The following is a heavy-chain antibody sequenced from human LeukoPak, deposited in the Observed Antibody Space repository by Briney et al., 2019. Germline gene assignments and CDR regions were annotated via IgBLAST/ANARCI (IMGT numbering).Heavy chain of an antibody. D-gene: IGHD3-10*01. V-gene: IGHV4-34*01. CDR2: INHSGST. J-gene: IGHJ4*02. Sequence: SETLSLTCAVYGGSFSGYYWSWIRQPPGKGLEWIGEINHSGSTNYNPSLKSRVTISVDTSKNQFSLKLSSVTAADTAVYYCAGAPYYYGSGSYRSTYYFDYWGQGTLVTVSS. CDR3: AGAPYYYGSGSYRSTYYFDY. CDR1: GGSFSGYY.